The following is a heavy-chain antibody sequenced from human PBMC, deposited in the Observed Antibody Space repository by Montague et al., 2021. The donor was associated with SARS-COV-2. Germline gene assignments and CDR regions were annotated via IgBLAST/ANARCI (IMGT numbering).Heavy chain of an antibody. CDR2: ISSSGSTI. V-gene: IGHV3-48*03. Sequence: SLRLSCEASGFTFSSYEMNLVRQAPGKGLEWVSYISSSGSTIYYADSXKGRFTISRDNAKNSLYLQMNSLRAEDTAVYYCARDSLFRSGYSSGWPDYWGQGTLVTVSS. J-gene: IGHJ4*02. D-gene: IGHD6-19*01. CDR3: ARDSLFRSGYSSGWPDY. CDR1: GFTFSSYE.